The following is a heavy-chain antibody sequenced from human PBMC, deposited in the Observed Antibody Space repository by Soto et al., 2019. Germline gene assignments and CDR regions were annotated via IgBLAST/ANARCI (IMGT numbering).Heavy chain of an antibody. CDR3: ASFGGVMAY. CDR2: IYYSGST. V-gene: IGHV4-59*01. D-gene: IGHD3-16*01. CDR1: GGSISSYY. J-gene: IGHJ4*02. Sequence: PSETLSLTCTVSGGSISSYYWSWIRQPPGKGLEWIGYIYYSGSTNYNPSLKSRVTISVDTSKNQFSLKLSSVTAADTAVYYCASFGGVMAYWGQGTLVTVSS.